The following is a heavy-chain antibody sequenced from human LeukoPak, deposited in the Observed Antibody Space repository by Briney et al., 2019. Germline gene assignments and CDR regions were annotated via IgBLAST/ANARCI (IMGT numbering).Heavy chain of an antibody. J-gene: IGHJ4*02. CDR2: IWYDGSNK. Sequence: GGSLRLSCTASRFTFSSYGMHWVRQAPGKGLEWVAVIWYDGSNKYYADSVKGRFTISRDNSKNTLYLQMNSLRAEDTAVYYCARDRGIAAAAPDYWGQGTLVTVSS. CDR3: ARDRGIAAAAPDY. CDR1: RFTFSSYG. V-gene: IGHV3-33*08. D-gene: IGHD6-13*01.